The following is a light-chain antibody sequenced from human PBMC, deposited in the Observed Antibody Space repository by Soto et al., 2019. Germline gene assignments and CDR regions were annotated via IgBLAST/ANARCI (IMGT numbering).Light chain of an antibody. J-gene: IGKJ1*01. CDR3: QQYNNWPRT. CDR1: QSVSSY. Sequence: EILMTQSPATLSVSPGERVTLSCRASQSVSSYLAWYQQKPGQPPRLLIYGASTRATGIPARFSGSGSGTEFTLTISSLQSEDFAVYYCQQYNNWPRTFGQGTKWIS. V-gene: IGKV3-15*01. CDR2: GAS.